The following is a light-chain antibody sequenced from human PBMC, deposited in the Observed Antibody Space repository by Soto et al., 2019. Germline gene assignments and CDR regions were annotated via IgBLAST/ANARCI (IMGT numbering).Light chain of an antibody. CDR1: QSVSSSY. V-gene: IGKV3-20*01. J-gene: IGKJ1*01. Sequence: EIVLTQSPGTLSLSPGERAPISCRASQSVSSSYLAWYQQKPGQAPRLLIYGASSRATGIPDRFSGSGSGTDFTLTISRLEPEDFAVYYCQQFSSNWPWTFGQGTKVDI. CDR3: QQFSSNWPWT. CDR2: GAS.